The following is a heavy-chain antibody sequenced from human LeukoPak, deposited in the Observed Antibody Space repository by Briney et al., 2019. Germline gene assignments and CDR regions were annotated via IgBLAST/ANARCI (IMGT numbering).Heavy chain of an antibody. J-gene: IGHJ4*02. D-gene: IGHD5-18*01. CDR1: GFTVSSNY. CDR2: IYSGGST. CDR3: ARGLDTAMVIDY. V-gene: IGHV3-53*01. Sequence: GGSQRLSCAASGFTVSSNYMSWVRQAPGKGLEWVSVIYSGGSTYYADSVKGRFTISRDNSKNTLYLQMNSLRAEDTAVYYCARGLDTAMVIDYWGQGTLVTVSS.